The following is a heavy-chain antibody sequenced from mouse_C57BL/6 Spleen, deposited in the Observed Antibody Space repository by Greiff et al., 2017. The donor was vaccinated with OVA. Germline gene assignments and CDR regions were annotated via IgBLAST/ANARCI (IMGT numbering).Heavy chain of an antibody. CDR1: GYSITSGYY. Sequence: EVHLVESGPGLVKPSQSLSLTCSVTGYSITSGYYWNWIRQFPGNKLEWMGYISYDGSNNYNPSLKNRISITRDTSKNQFFLKLNSVTTEDTATYYCAREGDGYYEYFDVWGTGTTVTVSP. CDR3: AREGDGYYEYFDV. D-gene: IGHD2-3*01. CDR2: ISYDGSN. J-gene: IGHJ1*03. V-gene: IGHV3-6*01.